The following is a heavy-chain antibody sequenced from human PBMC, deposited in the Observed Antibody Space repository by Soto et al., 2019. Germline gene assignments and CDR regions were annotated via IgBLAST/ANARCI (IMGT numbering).Heavy chain of an antibody. CDR2: ISSSGTHI. CDR1: GFTFSDYY. Sequence: GGSLRLSCAASGFTFSDYYMSWIRQAPGKGLEWVSYISSSGTHIYYADSVKGRFTISRDNAMNSLYLQMNSLRAEDTAVYYCARDYYDSSGYYWDAFDIWGQGTMVTVSS. CDR3: ARDYYDSSGYYWDAFDI. V-gene: IGHV3-11*01. D-gene: IGHD3-22*01. J-gene: IGHJ3*02.